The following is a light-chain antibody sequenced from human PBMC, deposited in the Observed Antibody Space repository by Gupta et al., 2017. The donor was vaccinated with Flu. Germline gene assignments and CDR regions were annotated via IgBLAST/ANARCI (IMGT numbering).Light chain of an antibody. Sequence: GDRVTITCRASQDISHYLAWFQQKPGKAPKLLMDAASTSQSGVPSRFSGSGSGTDFTLTISGLQPEDVATYYCQKYDSAPRTFGQGTKVEIK. CDR3: QKYDSAPRT. V-gene: IGKV1-27*01. J-gene: IGKJ1*01. CDR1: QDISHY. CDR2: AAS.